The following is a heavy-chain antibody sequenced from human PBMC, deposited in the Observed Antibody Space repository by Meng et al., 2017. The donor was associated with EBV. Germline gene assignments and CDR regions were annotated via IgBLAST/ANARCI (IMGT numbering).Heavy chain of an antibody. CDR3: VRGPPVGVPGPGDY. CDR2: INVGVGYT. Sequence: QVQLLQSGAEVKNPGASWKVSCKASGYAFTSYILHWVRQAPGQRLEWMGWINVGVGYTKYSQKFQGRVTISSDTSATTGYMELSSLRSEDTAVYYCVRGPPVGVPGPGDYWGQGTLVTVSS. V-gene: IGHV1-3*01. CDR1: GYAFTSYI. J-gene: IGHJ4*02. D-gene: IGHD2-21*01.